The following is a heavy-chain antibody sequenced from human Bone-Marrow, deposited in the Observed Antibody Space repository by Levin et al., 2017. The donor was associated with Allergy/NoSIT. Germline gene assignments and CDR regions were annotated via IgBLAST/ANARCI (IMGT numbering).Heavy chain of an antibody. J-gene: IGHJ3*02. V-gene: IGHV3-15*01. CDR1: GITFTNAW. D-gene: IGHD3-10*01. CDR2: IKGKIDGGTE. CDR3: TTVGLWLRESLTHDAFDM. Sequence: PGGSLRLSCAVSGITFTNAWMSWVRQGPGKRLEWVGRIKGKIDGGTEDYAAPVKGRFTISRDDSRNTLYLQMNSLKIEDTAVYYCTTVGLWLRESLTHDAFDMWGQGTVVTVSS.